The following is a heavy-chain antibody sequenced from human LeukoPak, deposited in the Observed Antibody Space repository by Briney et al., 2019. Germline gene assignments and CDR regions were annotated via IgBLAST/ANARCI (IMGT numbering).Heavy chain of an antibody. CDR1: GFTFTNYW. V-gene: IGHV3-7*01. J-gene: IGHJ4*02. D-gene: IGHD6-6*01. CDR3: ARIGYSSSSFDY. CDR2: IKQDGSEK. Sequence: PGGSLRLCCAASGFTFTNYWMSWVRQGPGKGLEWLANIKQDGSEKDYLDPVKGRFTISRDNAKNSLYLQMNSLRAEDTAVYLCARIGYSSSSFDYWGQGTLVTVSS.